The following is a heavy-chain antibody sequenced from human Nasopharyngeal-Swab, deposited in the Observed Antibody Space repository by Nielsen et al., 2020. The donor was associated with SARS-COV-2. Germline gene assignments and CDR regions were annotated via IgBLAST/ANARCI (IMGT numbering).Heavy chain of an antibody. Sequence: ASVKVSCKASGYTFTSYGISWVRQAPGQGLEWMGWISAYNGNTNYVQKLQGRVTMTTDTSTSTAYMELRSLRSDDTAVYYCARVRRQQLGRYYFDCWGQGTLVTVSS. CDR1: GYTFTSYG. J-gene: IGHJ4*02. V-gene: IGHV1-18*01. CDR3: ARVRRQQLGRYYFDC. D-gene: IGHD6-13*01. CDR2: ISAYNGNT.